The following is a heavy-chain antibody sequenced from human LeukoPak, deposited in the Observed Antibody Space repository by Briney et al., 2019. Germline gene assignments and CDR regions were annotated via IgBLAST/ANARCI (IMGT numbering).Heavy chain of an antibody. D-gene: IGHD6-25*01. J-gene: IGHJ4*02. Sequence: GGSLRLSCAASGFTFSNYAMNWVRQSPGKGLEWVSGISGSGDRTYVADSVKGRFTISRDNSKNSLYLQMNSLRPEDTAVYYCASDPIAAAADYWGQGTLVTVSS. CDR1: GFTFSNYA. V-gene: IGHV3-23*01. CDR3: ASDPIAAAADY. CDR2: ISGSGDRT.